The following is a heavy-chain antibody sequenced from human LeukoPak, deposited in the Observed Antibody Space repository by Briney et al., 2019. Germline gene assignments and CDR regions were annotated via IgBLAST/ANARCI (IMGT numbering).Heavy chain of an antibody. CDR2: ISSSGSTI. J-gene: IGHJ4*02. D-gene: IGHD6-19*01. CDR1: GFTFSDYY. V-gene: IGHV3-11*04. Sequence: PGRPLRLSCAASGFTFSDYYMSWIRQAPGKGLEWVSYISSSGSTIYYADSVKGRFTISRDNAKNSLYLQMNSLRAEDTAVYYCARDRGSGWYKADYWGQGTLVTVSS. CDR3: ARDRGSGWYKADY.